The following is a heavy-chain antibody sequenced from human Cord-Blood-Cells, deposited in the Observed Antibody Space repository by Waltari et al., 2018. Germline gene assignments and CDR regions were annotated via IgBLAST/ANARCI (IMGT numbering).Heavy chain of an antibody. J-gene: IGHJ4*02. CDR3: ARGFYGSGSYYNDY. D-gene: IGHD3-10*01. Sequence: QVQLQESGPGLVKPSQTLSLTCTVSGGSISRGGYYWSWIRQHPGKGLEWIGYIYYSGSTYYNPSLKSRVTISVDTSKNQCSLKLSSVTAADTAVYYCARGFYGSGSYYNDYWGQGTLVTVSS. CDR1: GGSISRGGYY. V-gene: IGHV4-31*03. CDR2: IYYSGST.